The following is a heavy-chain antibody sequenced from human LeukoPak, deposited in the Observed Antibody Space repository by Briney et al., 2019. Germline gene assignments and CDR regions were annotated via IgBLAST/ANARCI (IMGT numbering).Heavy chain of an antibody. V-gene: IGHV3-9*01. J-gene: IGHJ2*01. Sequence: GGSLRLSCAASGFTFDDYAMRWVRQAPGKGLEWVSGITWSSSVVGYADSVRGRFTISRDNARNSLYLQMNSLRAEDTALYFCAKAKNNCYFDLWGRGTLVTVSS. CDR1: GFTFDDYA. CDR3: AKAKNNCYFDL. CDR2: ITWSSSVV. D-gene: IGHD2/OR15-2a*01.